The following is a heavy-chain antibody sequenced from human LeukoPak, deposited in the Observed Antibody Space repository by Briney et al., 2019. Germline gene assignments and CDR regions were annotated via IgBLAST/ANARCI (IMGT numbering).Heavy chain of an antibody. V-gene: IGHV3-23*01. CDR3: AKLLAVTNSYYFNY. D-gene: IGHD6-19*01. CDR2: ISGSGSGGST. J-gene: IGHJ4*02. CDR1: GFTFSSYA. Sequence: GGSLRLPCAASGFTFSSYAMSWVRQAPGKGLEWVSTISGSGSGGSTYYADSVKGRFTISRDNSKDTLYLQMNSLRAEDTAVYYCAKLLAVTNSYYFNYWGRGTLVTVSS.